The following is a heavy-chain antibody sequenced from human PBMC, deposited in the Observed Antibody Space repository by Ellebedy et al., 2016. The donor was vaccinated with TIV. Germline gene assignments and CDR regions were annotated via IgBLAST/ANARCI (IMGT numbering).Heavy chain of an antibody. D-gene: IGHD3-10*01. J-gene: IGHJ4*02. Sequence: GESLKISCAASGFTFSDYYMSWIRQAPGKGLEWVSYISSSSSYTNYADSVKGRFTISRDNAKNSLYLQMNSLRAEDTAVYYCARVRGSGSFDYWGQGTLVTVSS. CDR3: ARVRGSGSFDY. CDR2: ISSSSSYT. V-gene: IGHV3-11*06. CDR1: GFTFSDYY.